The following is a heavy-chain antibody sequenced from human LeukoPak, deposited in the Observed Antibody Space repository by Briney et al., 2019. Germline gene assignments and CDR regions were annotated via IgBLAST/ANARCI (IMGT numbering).Heavy chain of an antibody. D-gene: IGHD6-19*01. Sequence: GSLRLSCAASGFTFSSYAMSWVRQAPGTGLEWVSAISGRAGSTYYADSVKDRFTISRDNSKNTLYLQMNSLRAEDTAVYYCAKVWSSGWYFPPPYWPSDYWGQGTLVTVSS. V-gene: IGHV3-23*01. CDR2: ISGRAGST. CDR3: AKVWSSGWYFPPPYWPSDY. J-gene: IGHJ4*02. CDR1: GFTFSSYA.